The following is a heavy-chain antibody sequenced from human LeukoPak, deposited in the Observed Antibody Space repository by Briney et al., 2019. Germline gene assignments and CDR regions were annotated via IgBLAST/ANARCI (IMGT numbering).Heavy chain of an antibody. D-gene: IGHD6-19*01. CDR3: AKDETPDSGWSCDY. CDR1: GVTFSSYA. J-gene: IGHJ4*02. CDR2: IFPSEGRT. Sequence: GGPLRLSCAASGVTFSSYAMAWVRQAPGEGLEWLSEIFPSEGRTYYADSVKGRFTISRDKSKNTLYLQMTNQRPESTAIYFCAKDETPDSGWSCDYWGQGTLVTVSS. V-gene: IGHV3-23*01.